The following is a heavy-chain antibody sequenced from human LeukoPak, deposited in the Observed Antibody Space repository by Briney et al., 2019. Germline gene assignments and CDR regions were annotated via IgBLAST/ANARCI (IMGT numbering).Heavy chain of an antibody. CDR1: GGSFSGYY. CDR2: INHSGST. CDR3: ARSRGYYGSGSYLLYYYGMDV. D-gene: IGHD3-10*01. V-gene: IGHV4-34*01. J-gene: IGHJ6*02. Sequence: SETLSLTCAVYGGSFSGYYWSWIRQPPGKGLEWIREINHSGSTNYNPSLKSRVTISVDTSKNQFSLKLSSVTAADTAVYYCARSRGYYGSGSYLLYYYGMDVWGQGTTVTVSS.